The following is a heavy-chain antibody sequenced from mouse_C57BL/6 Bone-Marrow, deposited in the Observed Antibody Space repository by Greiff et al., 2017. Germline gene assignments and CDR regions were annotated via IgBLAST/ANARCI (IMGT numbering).Heavy chain of an antibody. CDR3: ARSGGDRDFDY. Sequence: VQLQQSGAELARPGASVKLSCKASGYTFTSYGISWVKQRTGQGLEWIGEIYPRSGNTFYNEKFKGKATLTADKSSSPAYMELRSLTSEDSAVYFCARSGGDRDFDYWGQGTTLTVSS. CDR1: GYTFTSYG. V-gene: IGHV1-81*01. D-gene: IGHD3-3*01. CDR2: IYPRSGNT. J-gene: IGHJ2*01.